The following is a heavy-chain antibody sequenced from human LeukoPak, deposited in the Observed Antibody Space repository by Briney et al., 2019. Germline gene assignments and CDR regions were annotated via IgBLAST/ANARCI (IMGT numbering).Heavy chain of an antibody. V-gene: IGHV3-21*06. D-gene: IGHD5-18*01. J-gene: IGHJ4*02. Sequence: GGSLRLSCAASGFTFITYSMSWVRQAPGKGLEWVSSISSSGTYIFYADSVKGRFTISRDNAKNSLYLQMNSLRAEDTAVYYCARDPGGNTYGRYFDYWGQGTLVTVSS. CDR2: ISSSGTYI. CDR1: GFTFITYS. CDR3: ARDPGGNTYGRYFDY.